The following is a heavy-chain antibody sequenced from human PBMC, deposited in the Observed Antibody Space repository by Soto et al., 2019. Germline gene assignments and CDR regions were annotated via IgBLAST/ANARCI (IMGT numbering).Heavy chain of an antibody. D-gene: IGHD2-2*02. CDR2: IIPIFGRA. CDR1: GGTFSSYA. Sequence: QVQLVQSGAEVKKPGSSVKVSCKASGGTFSSYAISWVRQAPGQGLEWMGGIIPIFGRANYAQKFQGRVTITADESKSTAYMEVSSLRSADTAVYYCARSSTIVVVLAAIEDYYYGMDVWGQGTTVTVSS. CDR3: ARSSTIVVVLAAIEDYYYGMDV. V-gene: IGHV1-69*01. J-gene: IGHJ6*02.